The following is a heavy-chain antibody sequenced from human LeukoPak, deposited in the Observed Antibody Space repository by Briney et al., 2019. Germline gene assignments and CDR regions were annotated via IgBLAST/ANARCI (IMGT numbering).Heavy chain of an antibody. Sequence: SETLSLTCTVSGGSITSSSYYWGWIRQPPGKGLEWIATIYYSGSTYYNPSLKSRVTISVDTSKNQFSLKLSSVTAADTAVYYCARLEGGTPVYWGQGTLVTVSS. CDR2: IYYSGST. CDR3: ARLEGGTPVY. D-gene: IGHD1-26*01. J-gene: IGHJ4*02. CDR1: GGSITSSSYY. V-gene: IGHV4-39*01.